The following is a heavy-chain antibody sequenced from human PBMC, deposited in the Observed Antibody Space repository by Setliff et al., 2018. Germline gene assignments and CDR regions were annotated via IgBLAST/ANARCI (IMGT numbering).Heavy chain of an antibody. CDR3: AREGVDTRSSTDYRYYMDV. D-gene: IGHD5-18*01. V-gene: IGHV1-69*05. J-gene: IGHJ6*03. Sequence: SVKVSCKASGGTFRSYGISWVRQAPGQGFEWMGGTIPSFGSTNYAQKFQDRVTIITDESTSTAYMELSSLRTEDTAVYYCAREGVDTRSSTDYRYYMDVWGKGTTVTVSS. CDR2: TIPSFGST. CDR1: GGTFRSYG.